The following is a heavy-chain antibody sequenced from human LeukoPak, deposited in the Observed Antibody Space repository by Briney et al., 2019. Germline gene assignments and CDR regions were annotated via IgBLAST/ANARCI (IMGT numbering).Heavy chain of an antibody. D-gene: IGHD3-10*01. Sequence: SETLSLTCTVSGGSISSYYWSWIRQPPGKGLEWIGYIYYSGSTNYKPSLKSRVTISVDTSKNQFSLKLSSVTAADTAVYYCARQRMGCYYGSGSYCSNFDYWGQGTLVTVSS. CDR3: ARQRMGCYYGSGSYCSNFDY. CDR1: GGSISSYY. J-gene: IGHJ4*02. CDR2: IYYSGST. V-gene: IGHV4-59*08.